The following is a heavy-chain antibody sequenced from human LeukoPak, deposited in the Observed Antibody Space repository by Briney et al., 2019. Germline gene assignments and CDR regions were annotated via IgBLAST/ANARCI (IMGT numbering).Heavy chain of an antibody. Sequence: SETLSLTCGVHGESLNDYYWSWIRQSPGKGLEWIGGITHNGSTTFNPSLESRLTISVDTSKNQFSLKLTSVTAADASVYFCARGFCRGESCYSGEYFQHWGQGTLVTVSS. V-gene: IGHV4-34*01. J-gene: IGHJ1*01. CDR2: ITHNGST. CDR3: ARGFCRGESCYSGEYFQH. D-gene: IGHD2-15*01. CDR1: GESLNDYY.